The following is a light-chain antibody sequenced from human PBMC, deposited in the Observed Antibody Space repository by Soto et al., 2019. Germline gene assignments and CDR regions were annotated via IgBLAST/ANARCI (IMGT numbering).Light chain of an antibody. V-gene: IGKV1-5*03. J-gene: IGKJ1*01. CDR1: QSISSW. CDR3: QQYGSSSPWM. Sequence: DIQMTQSPSTLSASVGDRVTITCRASQSISSWLAWYQQKPGKAPKLLIYKASSLETGVPSRFSGSGSGTEFTLTISSLQPDDFASYYCQQYGSSSPWMFGQGTKVEVK. CDR2: KAS.